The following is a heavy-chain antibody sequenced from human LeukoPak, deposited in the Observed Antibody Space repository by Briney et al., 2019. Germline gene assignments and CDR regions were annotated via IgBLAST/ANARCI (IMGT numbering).Heavy chain of an antibody. V-gene: IGHV3-30*02. CDR1: GFSFSTYG. CDR3: VKAVVGRISNFDF. J-gene: IGHJ4*02. D-gene: IGHD1-26*01. CDR2: IRYDGSQN. Sequence: GGSLRLSCAASGFSFSTYGMHWVRQAPGKGLEWVAFIRYDGSQNHLTDSVKGRFTVSRDDSRSTLYLQMDSLTVEDTAVYYYVKAVVGRISNFDFWGQGTLVTVSS.